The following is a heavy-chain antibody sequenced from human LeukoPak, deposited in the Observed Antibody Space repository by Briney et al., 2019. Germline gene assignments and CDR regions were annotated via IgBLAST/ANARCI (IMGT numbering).Heavy chain of an antibody. Sequence: SETLSLTCAVYGGSFSGYYWGWIRQPPGKGLEWIGSIYYSGSTYYNPSLKSRVTISVDTSKNQFSLKLSSVTAADTAVYYCARANAIAARPNWFDPWGQGTLVTVSS. CDR1: GGSFSGYY. V-gene: IGHV4-34*01. CDR3: ARANAIAARPNWFDP. D-gene: IGHD6-6*01. CDR2: IYYSGST. J-gene: IGHJ5*02.